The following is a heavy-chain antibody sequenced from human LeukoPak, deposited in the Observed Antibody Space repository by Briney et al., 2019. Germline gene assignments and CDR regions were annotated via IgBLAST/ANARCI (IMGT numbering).Heavy chain of an antibody. D-gene: IGHD6-13*01. J-gene: IGHJ4*02. V-gene: IGHV3-21*04. Sequence: GESLRLSCAAAGFTVSSYGMNWDRQPPGKGLEWVSSITSISSSINYADSVKGRFTISRDNAKHPVYMQTKSLRAKDPAVTDRARVSRTAAPAMMGDWGQGTLVTVYS. CDR1: GFTVSSYG. CDR3: ARVSRTAAPAMMGD. CDR2: ITSISSSI.